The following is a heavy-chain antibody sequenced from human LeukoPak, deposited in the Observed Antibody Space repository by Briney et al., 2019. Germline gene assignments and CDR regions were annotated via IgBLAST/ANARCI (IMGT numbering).Heavy chain of an antibody. J-gene: IGHJ1*01. CDR3: ARAYDFWSGYYWP. Sequence: GGSLRLSCAASGFTFSSYSMNWVRQAPGKGLEWVSSISSSSSYIYYADSVKGRFTISRDNSKNTLYLQMNSLRAEDTAVYYCARAYDFWSGYYWPWGQGTLVTVSS. CDR1: GFTFSSYS. V-gene: IGHV3-21*01. D-gene: IGHD3-3*01. CDR2: ISSSSSYI.